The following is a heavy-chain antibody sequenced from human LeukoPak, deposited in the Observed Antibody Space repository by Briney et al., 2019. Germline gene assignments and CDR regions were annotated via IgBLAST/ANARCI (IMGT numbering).Heavy chain of an antibody. V-gene: IGHV3-11*05. CDR1: GFTFSDYY. J-gene: IGHJ4*02. Sequence: PGGSLRLSCAASGFTFSDYYMSWIRQAPGKGLEWVSYISDSSSYTNYADSVKGRFTIYRDNAKNSLYLQMNSLRAEDTAVYYCARANDLIDYWGQGTLVTVSS. CDR2: ISDSSSYT. CDR3: ARANDLIDY.